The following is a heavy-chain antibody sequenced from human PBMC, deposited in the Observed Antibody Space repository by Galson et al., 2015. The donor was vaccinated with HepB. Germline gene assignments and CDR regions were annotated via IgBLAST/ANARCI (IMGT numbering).Heavy chain of an antibody. J-gene: IGHJ4*02. CDR2: INHSGST. Sequence: ETLSLTCAVYGGSFSGYYWSWIRQPPGKGLEWIGEINHSGSTNYNPSLKSRVTISVDTSKNQFSLKLSSVTAADTAVYYCARGRLDYCGGDCYMGDYWGQGTLVTVSS. CDR1: GGSFSGYY. CDR3: ARGRLDYCGGDCYMGDY. V-gene: IGHV4-34*01. D-gene: IGHD2-21*02.